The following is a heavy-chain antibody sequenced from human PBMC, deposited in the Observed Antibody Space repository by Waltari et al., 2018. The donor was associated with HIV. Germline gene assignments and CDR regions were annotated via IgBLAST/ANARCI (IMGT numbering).Heavy chain of an antibody. Sequence: QLQLQELGPGLVKPSETLSLTCTVSGGSISSTSYYWGWIRQPPGKGLGWIGTIYYSGSTYYNPSLKSRVSISVDTSKNQFSLKLSSVTAADTAVYYCARLRGRGGITMIVPRFDPWGQGTLVTVSS. V-gene: IGHV4-39*01. CDR1: GGSISSTSYY. CDR2: IYYSGST. D-gene: IGHD3-22*01. J-gene: IGHJ5*02. CDR3: ARLRGRGGITMIVPRFDP.